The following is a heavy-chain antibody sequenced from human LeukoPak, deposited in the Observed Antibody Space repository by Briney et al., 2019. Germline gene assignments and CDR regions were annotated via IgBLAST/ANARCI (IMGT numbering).Heavy chain of an antibody. D-gene: IGHD3-22*01. CDR1: GGTFSSYA. CDR3: ARDHAMIVVAKIRSGWFDP. Sequence: GASVKVSCKASGGTFSSYAISWVRQAPGQGLEWMGGIIPIFGTANYAHKFQGRVTITADESTSTAYMELSSLRSEDTAVYYCARDHAMIVVAKIRSGWFDPWGQGTLVTVSS. V-gene: IGHV1-69*13. CDR2: IIPIFGTA. J-gene: IGHJ5*02.